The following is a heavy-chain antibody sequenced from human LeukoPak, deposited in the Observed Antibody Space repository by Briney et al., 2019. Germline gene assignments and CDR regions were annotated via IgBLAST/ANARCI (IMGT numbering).Heavy chain of an antibody. CDR2: IKQDGSEK. V-gene: IGHV3-7*01. CDR1: GFTFDDYA. J-gene: IGHJ4*02. CDR3: ARDRYCSL. Sequence: GRSLRLSCAASGFTFDDYAMNWVRQAPGKGLEWVANIKQDGSEKYYVGSVRGRFTISRDNAKNSLYLQMNGLRAEDTAVYYCARDRYCSLWGQGTLVTVSS. D-gene: IGHD2-15*01.